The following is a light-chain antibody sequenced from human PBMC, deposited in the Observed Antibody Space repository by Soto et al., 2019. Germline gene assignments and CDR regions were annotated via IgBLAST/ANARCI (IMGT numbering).Light chain of an antibody. V-gene: IGLV2-14*01. CDR2: EVN. Sequence: ALTQPASVSGSPGQSITISCTGTSSDVGGYKFVSWYQHHPGKAPKLMIYEVNNRPSGVSDRFSGSKSGNTASLTISGLQPEDEADYYCLSYTSANTRVFGGGTKVTVL. CDR1: SSDVGGYKF. CDR3: LSYTSANTRV. J-gene: IGLJ3*02.